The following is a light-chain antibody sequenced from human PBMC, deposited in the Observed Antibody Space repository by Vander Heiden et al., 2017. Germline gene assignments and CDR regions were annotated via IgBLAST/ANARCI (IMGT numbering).Light chain of an antibody. V-gene: IGKV1-39*01. Sequence: DIQMTQSPSSLSASVGDRVTITCRASQNIDTYLNWYQQKPGNVPKLLISAASSLQTGVPSGFSGSGSGTDFTLTISGLQPEHFTTYFCQQTYSAPLTFGGGTKVEI. CDR3: QQTYSAPLT. J-gene: IGKJ4*01. CDR1: QNIDTY. CDR2: AAS.